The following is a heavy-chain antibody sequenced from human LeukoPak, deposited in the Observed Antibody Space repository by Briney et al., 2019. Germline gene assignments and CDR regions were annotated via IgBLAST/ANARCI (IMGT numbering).Heavy chain of an antibody. CDR1: GDSISSYY. D-gene: IGHD3-16*01. CDR2: VYYSGST. Sequence: SETLSLTCTVSGDSISSYYWTWIRQPPEKGLEWIGYVYYSGSTNYNPSLQSRITISIDTSKNQFSLKLSSVTAADTAVYYCASGPPNNWAWFDPWGQGTLVTVSS. CDR3: ASGPPNNWAWFDP. J-gene: IGHJ5*02. V-gene: IGHV4-59*01.